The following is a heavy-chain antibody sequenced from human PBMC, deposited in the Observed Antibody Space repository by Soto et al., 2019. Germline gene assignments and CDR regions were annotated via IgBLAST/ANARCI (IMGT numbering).Heavy chain of an antibody. J-gene: IGHJ4*02. V-gene: IGHV3-30-3*01. CDR3: ARLGSAAAGWDY. D-gene: IGHD6-13*01. Sequence: GGSLRLSCAASGFTFSSYAMHWVRQAPGKGLEWVAVISYDGSNKYYADSVKGRFTISRDNSKNTLYLQMNSLRAEDTAVYYCARLGSAAAGWDYWGQGTLVTVSS. CDR1: GFTFSSYA. CDR2: ISYDGSNK.